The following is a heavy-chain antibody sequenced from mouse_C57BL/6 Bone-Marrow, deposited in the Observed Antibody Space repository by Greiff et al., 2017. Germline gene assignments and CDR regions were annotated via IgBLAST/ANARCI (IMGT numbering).Heavy chain of an antibody. CDR2: IHPNSGST. Sequence: VQLQQPGAELVKPGASVKLSCKASGYTFTSYWMPWVKQRPGQGLEWIGMIHPNSGSTNYKEKFKSKATLTVDKSSSTAYMQLSSLTSEDSAVYYCARGTITAPYWGQGTLVTVSA. V-gene: IGHV1-64*01. J-gene: IGHJ3*01. CDR3: ARGTITAPY. D-gene: IGHD1-3*01. CDR1: GYTFTSYW.